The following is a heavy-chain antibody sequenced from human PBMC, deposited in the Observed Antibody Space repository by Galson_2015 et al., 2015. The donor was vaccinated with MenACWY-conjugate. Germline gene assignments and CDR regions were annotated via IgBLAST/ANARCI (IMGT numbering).Heavy chain of an antibody. J-gene: IGHJ4*02. CDR3: ARLPSSYQSAFDY. D-gene: IGHD2-2*01. Sequence: QSGAEVKKPGESLKISCKGSGYFFTSYWIGWVRQMPGKGLEWMGIIYPGDSNTRYSPSFEGQVTISADKSISTAYLQWTSLKASDTAMYYCARLPSSYQSAFDYWGQGTLVTVSS. CDR2: IYPGDSNT. CDR1: GYFFTSYW. V-gene: IGHV5-51*01.